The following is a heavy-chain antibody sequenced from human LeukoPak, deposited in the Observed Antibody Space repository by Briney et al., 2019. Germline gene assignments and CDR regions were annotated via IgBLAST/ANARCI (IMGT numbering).Heavy chain of an antibody. D-gene: IGHD3-22*01. Sequence: SETLSLTCAVYGGSFSGYYWSWIRRPPGKGLEWIGEINHSGSTNYNPSLKSRVTISVDTSKNQFSLKLSSVTAADTAVYYCYYYDSSGYDIWGQGTLVTVSS. CDR1: GGSFSGYY. CDR2: INHSGST. CDR3: YYYDSSGYDI. V-gene: IGHV4-34*01. J-gene: IGHJ4*02.